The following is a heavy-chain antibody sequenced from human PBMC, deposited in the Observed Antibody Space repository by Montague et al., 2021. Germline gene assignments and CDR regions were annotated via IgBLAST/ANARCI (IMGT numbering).Heavy chain of an antibody. CDR2: INGFGTNT. CDR3: AKDSVSSWAAPYYYYMDV. Sequence: SLRLSCAASGFTFSLYAMSWVRQAPGKGLEWVSRINGFGTNTYYADSVKGRFTISRDNSKNTLDLRMNSLRAEDTAVYYCAKDSVSSWAAPYYYYMDVWGKGTTVTVSS. J-gene: IGHJ6*03. V-gene: IGHV3-23*01. CDR1: GFTFSLYA. D-gene: IGHD6-13*01.